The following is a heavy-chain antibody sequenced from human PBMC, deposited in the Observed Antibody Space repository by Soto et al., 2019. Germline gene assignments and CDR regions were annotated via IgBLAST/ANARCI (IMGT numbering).Heavy chain of an antibody. Sequence: QVQLVQSGAEVKKPGASVKVSCKASGYTFTGYYMHWVRQAPGQGLEWMGWIKPNSGGTNYAQKFHGWVNMNRDTSISKAYMELSRPRSYDWAVYYCSRGVNWNYYRGGFDPWRQGPLVNVSS. V-gene: IGHV1-2*04. CDR1: GYTFTGYY. J-gene: IGHJ5*02. CDR2: IKPNSGGT. CDR3: SRGVNWNYYRGGFDP. D-gene: IGHD1-7*01.